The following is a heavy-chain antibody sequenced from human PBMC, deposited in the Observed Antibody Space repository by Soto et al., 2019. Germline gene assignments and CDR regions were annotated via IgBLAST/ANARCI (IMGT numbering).Heavy chain of an antibody. J-gene: IGHJ4*02. CDR3: ASGYSSGWSKPNVRRHPFYY. D-gene: IGHD6-19*01. Sequence: ASVKVSCKASGYTFTSYAMHWVRQAPGQRLEWMGWINAGNGNTKYSQKFQGRVTITRDTSASTAYMELSSLRSEDTAVYYCASGYSSGWSKPNVRRHPFYYWGQGTLVTVSS. CDR2: INAGNGNT. CDR1: GYTFTSYA. V-gene: IGHV1-3*01.